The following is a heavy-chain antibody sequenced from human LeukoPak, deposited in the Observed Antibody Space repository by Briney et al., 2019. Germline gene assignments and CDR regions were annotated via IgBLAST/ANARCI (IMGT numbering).Heavy chain of an antibody. Sequence: GGSLRLSCAASGFTFSSYAMSWVRQAPGKGLEWVSAISGSGGSTYYADSVKGRFTISRDNSKNTLYLQMNSLRAEDTAVYYCAKDYHDYGDYFLDYWGQGTLVTVSS. CDR2: ISGSGGST. J-gene: IGHJ4*02. CDR3: AKDYHDYGDYFLDY. CDR1: GFTFSSYA. D-gene: IGHD4-17*01. V-gene: IGHV3-23*01.